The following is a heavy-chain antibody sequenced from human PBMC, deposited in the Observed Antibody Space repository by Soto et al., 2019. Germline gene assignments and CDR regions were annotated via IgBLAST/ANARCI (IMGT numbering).Heavy chain of an antibody. D-gene: IGHD3-10*01. CDR3: ARELTHITMVRGARHLESALDY. Sequence: QVQLVESGGGVVQPGRSLRLSCAASGFTFSSYAMHWVRQAPGKGLEWVAVISYDGSNKYYADSVKGRFTISRDNSKNTLYLQMNSLRAEDTAVYYCARELTHITMVRGARHLESALDYWGQGTLVTVSS. CDR2: ISYDGSNK. V-gene: IGHV3-30-3*01. CDR1: GFTFSSYA. J-gene: IGHJ4*02.